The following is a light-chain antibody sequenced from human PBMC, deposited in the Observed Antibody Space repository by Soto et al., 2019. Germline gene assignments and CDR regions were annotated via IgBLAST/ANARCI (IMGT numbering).Light chain of an antibody. CDR2: DAS. V-gene: IGKV1-5*01. J-gene: IGKJ1*01. Sequence: DIPMTQSPSTLSASVGDRVIITCRASQSISSWLAWYQHKPGKAPKLLIYDASSLESGVPSRFSGSGSGTEFTLTISSLQPDDFATYYCQQYNSYSGFGQGTKVEIK. CDR3: QQYNSYSG. CDR1: QSISSW.